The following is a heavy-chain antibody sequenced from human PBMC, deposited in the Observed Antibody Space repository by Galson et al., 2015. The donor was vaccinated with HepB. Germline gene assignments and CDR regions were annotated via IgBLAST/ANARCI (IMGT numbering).Heavy chain of an antibody. J-gene: IGHJ6*02. CDR3: ARLVFLTNYYYYGMDV. V-gene: IGHV4-59*08. D-gene: IGHD2/OR15-2a*01. CDR1: GGSISSYY. Sequence: SETLSLTCTVSGGSISSYYWSWIRQPPGKGLEWLGYIYYSWSTNCNPSLKSRVTISVDTSKNQFSLKLSSVTAADTAVYYCARLVFLTNYYYYGMDVWGQGTTVTVSS. CDR2: IYYSWST.